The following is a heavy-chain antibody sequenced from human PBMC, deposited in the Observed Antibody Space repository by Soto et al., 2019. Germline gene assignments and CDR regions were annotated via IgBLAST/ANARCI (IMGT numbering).Heavy chain of an antibody. Sequence: ASVKVSCKASGGTFSSYAISWVRQAPGQGLEWMGGIIPIFGTANYAQKFQGRVTITADESTSTAYMELSSLRSEDTAVYYCARTMATSSTDYYGMDVWGQGTTVTVSS. CDR3: ARTMATSSTDYYGMDV. CDR2: IIPIFGTA. V-gene: IGHV1-69*13. J-gene: IGHJ6*02. D-gene: IGHD5-12*01. CDR1: GGTFSSYA.